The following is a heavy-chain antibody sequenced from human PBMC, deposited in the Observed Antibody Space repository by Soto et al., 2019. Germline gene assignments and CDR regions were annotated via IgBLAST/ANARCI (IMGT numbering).Heavy chain of an antibody. CDR2: ISSTGSPM. Sequence: PGGSLRISCEASGFTFKIYDMNWVRQAPGKGLEWVSYISSTGSPMYYAESVKGRFTISRDNAKNSLFLQMNSLRGEDTAIYFCARATRRSTLVRGVTTALDYWGQGALVTVSS. CDR3: ARATRRSTLVRGVTTALDY. V-gene: IGHV3-21*01. D-gene: IGHD3-10*01. J-gene: IGHJ4*02. CDR1: GFTFKIYD.